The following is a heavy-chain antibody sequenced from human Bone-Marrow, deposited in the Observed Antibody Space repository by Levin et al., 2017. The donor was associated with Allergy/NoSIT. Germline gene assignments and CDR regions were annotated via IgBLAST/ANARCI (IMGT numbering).Heavy chain of an antibody. CDR3: ARGGFEGSVVVAATPFDY. CDR2: ISYDGSNK. Sequence: GESLKISCAASGFTFSSYAMHWVRQAPGKGLEWVAVISYDGSNKYYADSVKGRFTISRDNSKNTLYLQMNSLRAEDTAVYYCARGGFEGSVVVAATPFDYWGQGTLVTVSS. V-gene: IGHV3-30*04. D-gene: IGHD2-15*01. CDR1: GFTFSSYA. J-gene: IGHJ4*02.